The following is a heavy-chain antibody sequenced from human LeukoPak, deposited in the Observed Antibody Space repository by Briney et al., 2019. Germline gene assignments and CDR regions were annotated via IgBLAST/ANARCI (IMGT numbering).Heavy chain of an antibody. CDR1: GFTFSDYY. V-gene: IGHV3-11*01. CDR3: ARGLPATLLDY. CDR2: ISSSGSTI. J-gene: IGHJ4*02. Sequence: GGSLRLSCAASGFTFSDYYMSWIRQAPGKGLEWVSYISSSGSTIYYADSVKGRFTISRDNAKNSLYPQMNSLRAEDTAIYYCARGLPATLLDYWGQGTLVTVSS. D-gene: IGHD2-2*01.